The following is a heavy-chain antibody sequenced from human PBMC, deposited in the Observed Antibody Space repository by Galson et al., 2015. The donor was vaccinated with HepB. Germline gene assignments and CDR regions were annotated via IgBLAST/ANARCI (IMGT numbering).Heavy chain of an antibody. CDR2: IGTAGDP. D-gene: IGHD1-26*01. CDR1: GFTFSSYD. CDR3: ARATGGSYYFDFDY. V-gene: IGHV3-13*05. J-gene: IGHJ4*02. Sequence: SLRLSCAASGFTFSSYDMHWVRQATGKGLEWVSAIGTAGDPYYPGSVKGRFTISRENAKNSWYLQMNSLRAGDTAVYYCARATGGSYYFDFDYWGQGTLVTVSS.